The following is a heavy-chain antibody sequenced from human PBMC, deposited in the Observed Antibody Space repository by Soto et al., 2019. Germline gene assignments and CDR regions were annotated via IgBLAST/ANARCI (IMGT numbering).Heavy chain of an antibody. D-gene: IGHD6-19*01. V-gene: IGHV4-4*02. CDR1: GVSVTSDNW. Sequence: PSETLSLTCTVSGVSVTSDNWWSWVRQSPGKGLEWMGEIFHSVNTNYNPSLKSRATISVDKSKNQFSLTLTSVTAADTAVYYCTKNGWYSTDIWGQGTMVTVSS. CDR2: IFHSVNT. J-gene: IGHJ3*02. CDR3: TKNGWYSTDI.